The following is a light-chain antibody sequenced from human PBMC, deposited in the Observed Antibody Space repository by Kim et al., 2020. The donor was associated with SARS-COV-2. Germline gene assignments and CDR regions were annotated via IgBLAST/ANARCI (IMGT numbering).Light chain of an antibody. CDR1: QTVAHK. CDR2: DAS. J-gene: IGKJ1*01. V-gene: IGKV3-15*01. Sequence: SPAATVTLACRASQTVAHKLAWYQQKPGQAPRLVIYDASTRATDIPARFSGTGSETDFTLTISSLQAEDFAVYYCKQYGQWPPWTFGQGTKVDIK. CDR3: KQYGQWPPWT.